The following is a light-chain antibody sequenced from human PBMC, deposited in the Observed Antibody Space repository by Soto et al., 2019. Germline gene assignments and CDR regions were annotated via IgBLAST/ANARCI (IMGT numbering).Light chain of an antibody. Sequence: QSVLTQPPSVSGAPGQRVTISCTGSSSHIGAGHVVHWYQQFPGRAPNLLIYGSSNRPSGVPDRFSGSKSGTSASLAITGLQAEDEADYYCQSYDNTLSASVFGGGTKLTVL. V-gene: IGLV1-40*01. CDR1: SSHIGAGHV. CDR2: GSS. J-gene: IGLJ2*01. CDR3: QSYDNTLSASV.